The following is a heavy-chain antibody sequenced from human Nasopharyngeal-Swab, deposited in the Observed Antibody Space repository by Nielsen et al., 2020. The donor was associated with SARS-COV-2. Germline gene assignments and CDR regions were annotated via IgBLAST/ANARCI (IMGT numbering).Heavy chain of an antibody. CDR2: IKQDGSEK. J-gene: IGHJ4*02. CDR1: GFTFSSYW. V-gene: IGHV3-7*03. CDR3: AKAPTMVRGVLDY. D-gene: IGHD3-10*01. Sequence: GESLKISCAASGFTFSSYWMSWVRQAPGKGLEWVANIKQDGSEKYYVDSVRGRFTISRDNAKNSLYLQMNSLRAEDTALYYCAKAPTMVRGVLDYWGQGTLVTVSS.